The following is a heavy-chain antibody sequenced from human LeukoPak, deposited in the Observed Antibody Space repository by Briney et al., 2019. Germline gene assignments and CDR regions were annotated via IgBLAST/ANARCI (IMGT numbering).Heavy chain of an antibody. Sequence: GGSLRLSCAASGFTFSSYWMQWVRQAPGKGLVWVSRINSDGSSASYADSVEGRFAISRDNAKNTLYLQMNSLRAEDTAVYYCARHLTYGGWNSWGQGTLVTVSS. D-gene: IGHD4-23*01. V-gene: IGHV3-74*01. CDR2: INSDGSSA. CDR1: GFTFSSYW. J-gene: IGHJ4*02. CDR3: ARHLTYGGWNS.